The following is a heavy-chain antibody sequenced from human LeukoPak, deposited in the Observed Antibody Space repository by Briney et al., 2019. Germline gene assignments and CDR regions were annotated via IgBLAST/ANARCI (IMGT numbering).Heavy chain of an antibody. D-gene: IGHD4-17*01. J-gene: IGHJ4*02. Sequence: GGSLRLSCAASGFTFSRYWMHWVRQAPGKGLVWVSRISPVGKTINYADSVKGGFTVSRDNAKNTLYLQMNSPRAEDTAVYYCARDLREKDYWGQGTLVTVSS. V-gene: IGHV3-74*01. CDR3: ARDLREKDY. CDR2: ISPVGKTI. CDR1: GFTFSRYW.